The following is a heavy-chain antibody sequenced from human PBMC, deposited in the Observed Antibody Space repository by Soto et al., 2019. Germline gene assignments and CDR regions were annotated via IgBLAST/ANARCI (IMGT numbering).Heavy chain of an antibody. CDR3: ARGEYYGSGSYYKGDAFDI. CDR1: GFTVSSNY. V-gene: IGHV3-66*01. J-gene: IGHJ3*02. D-gene: IGHD3-10*01. Sequence: EVQLVESGGGLVQPGGSLRLSCAASGFTVSSNYMSWVRQAPGKGLEWVSVIYSGGSTYYADSVKGRFTISRDNSKNTLYLQMNSLRAEDTAVYYCARGEYYGSGSYYKGDAFDIWGQGTMVTVSS. CDR2: IYSGGST.